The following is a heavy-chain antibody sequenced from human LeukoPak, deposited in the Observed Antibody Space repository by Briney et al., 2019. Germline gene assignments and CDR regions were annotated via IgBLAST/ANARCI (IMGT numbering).Heavy chain of an antibody. CDR1: GFTFSSHS. Sequence: GGSLRLSCAASGFTFSSHSMNWVRQAPGKGLEWVSSISSSSSYIYYADSVKGRFTISRDNAKNSLYLQMNSLRDEDTAVYYCARDAHIVRGVNPLDYWGQGTLVTVSS. CDR2: ISSSSSYI. CDR3: ARDAHIVRGVNPLDY. D-gene: IGHD3-10*01. V-gene: IGHV3-21*01. J-gene: IGHJ4*02.